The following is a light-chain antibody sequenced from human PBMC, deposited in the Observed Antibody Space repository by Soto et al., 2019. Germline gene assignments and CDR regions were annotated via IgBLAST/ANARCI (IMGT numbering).Light chain of an antibody. J-gene: IGLJ3*02. CDR3: TSFTSSNTWV. CDR1: SSDIGSHAR. Sequence: QSALTQPASVSGSPGQSITISCTGSSSDIGSHARVSWIQQHPGKTPKLMIFEVTNRPSGVSSRFSGSKSGNAASLTISGLQADDEADYYCTSFTSSNTWVFGGGTKLTVL. CDR2: EVT. V-gene: IGLV2-14*01.